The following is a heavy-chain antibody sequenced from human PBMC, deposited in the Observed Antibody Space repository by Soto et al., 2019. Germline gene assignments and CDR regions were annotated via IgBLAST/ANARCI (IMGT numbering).Heavy chain of an antibody. Sequence: GESLKISCKGSGYSFTSYWISWVRQMPGKGLEWMGIIYPGDSDTRYSPSFQGQVTISVDKSINTAYLQWSGLKASDIAMYYCARHGVVGGSINYFDYWGQGTLVTVSS. CDR2: IYPGDSDT. J-gene: IGHJ4*02. D-gene: IGHD3-3*01. CDR3: ARHGVVGGSINYFDY. V-gene: IGHV5-51*01. CDR1: GYSFTSYW.